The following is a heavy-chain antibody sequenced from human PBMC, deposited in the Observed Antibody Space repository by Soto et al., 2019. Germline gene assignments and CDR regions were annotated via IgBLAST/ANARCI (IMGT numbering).Heavy chain of an antibody. CDR3: ARGDRFGCSGDRCFSDGLFLS. D-gene: IGHD2-15*01. V-gene: IGHV3-48*02. CDR2: INGSSSTM. CDR1: GFTFGIYS. Sequence: SLRLSCAASGFTFGIYSMNWVRQAPGKGLEWISYINGSSSTMYYADSVKGRFIISRDNADNSLYLQMNSLRDADTAVYYCARGDRFGCSGDRCFSDGLFLSWGQGTLVTVSS. J-gene: IGHJ5*02.